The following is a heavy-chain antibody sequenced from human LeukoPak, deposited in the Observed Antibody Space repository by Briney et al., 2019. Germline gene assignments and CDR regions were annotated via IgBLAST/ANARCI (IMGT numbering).Heavy chain of an antibody. Sequence: AGGSLRLSCAASGFTFGSYAMHWVRQAPGKGLEWVAVMSFDGSSKYYADSVKGRFTISRDSSKNTLYLQMNSLRAEDTAMYYCATELRIAAAGFDAFDIWGQGTMVTVSS. V-gene: IGHV3-30*03. CDR3: ATELRIAAAGFDAFDI. CDR2: MSFDGSSK. D-gene: IGHD6-13*01. CDR1: GFTFGSYA. J-gene: IGHJ3*02.